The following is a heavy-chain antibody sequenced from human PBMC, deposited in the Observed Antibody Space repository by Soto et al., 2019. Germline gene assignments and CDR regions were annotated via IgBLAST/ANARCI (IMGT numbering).Heavy chain of an antibody. D-gene: IGHD3-9*01. CDR3: ARASTVYDILTYFDY. V-gene: IGHV4-30-2*01. CDR2: IYHSGST. J-gene: IGHJ4*02. CDR1: GGSIISGGYS. Sequence: SETLSLTCAVSGGSIISGGYSWSLIRQPPGKGLEWIGYIYHSGSTYYNPSLKSRVTISVDRSKNQFALKLSSVTAADTAVYYCARASTVYDILTYFDYWGQGTLVTVSS.